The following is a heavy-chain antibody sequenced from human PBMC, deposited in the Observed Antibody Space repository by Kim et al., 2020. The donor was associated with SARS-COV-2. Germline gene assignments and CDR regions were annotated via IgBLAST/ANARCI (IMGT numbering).Heavy chain of an antibody. J-gene: IGHJ3*01. D-gene: IGHD5-12*01. CDR3: AKDRPRNWDDSGFLAFEV. CDR2: IGGGGDTK. CDR1: GLTFSSNA. V-gene: IGHV3-23*01. Sequence: GGSLRLSCAASGLTFSSNAMTWVRQAPGKGLEWVSTIGGGGDTKYYADSVKGRFSISRDNSRNTMSLQMNSLRTEDTAIYYCAKDRPRNWDDSGFLAFEVWGQGTLVTVFS.